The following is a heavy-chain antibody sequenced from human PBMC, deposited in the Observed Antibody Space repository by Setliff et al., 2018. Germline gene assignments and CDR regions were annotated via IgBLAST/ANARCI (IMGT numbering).Heavy chain of an antibody. D-gene: IGHD3-3*01. V-gene: IGHV4-34*01. CDR2: INHSGST. CDR3: ARSATLEWFIIDY. Sequence: SETLSLTCAVYGGSFSGYYWSWIRQPPGKGLEWIGEINHSGSTNYNPSLKSRVTMSLDTSNNQVSLKLTSVTAADTAVYYCARSATLEWFIIDYWGQGTLVTVSS. J-gene: IGHJ4*02. CDR1: GGSFSGYY.